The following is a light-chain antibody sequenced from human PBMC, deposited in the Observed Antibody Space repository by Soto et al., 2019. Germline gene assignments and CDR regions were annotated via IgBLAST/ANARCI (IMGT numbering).Light chain of an antibody. Sequence: QSVLTQPASVSGSPGQSITISCTGTSSDVGGYNYVSWHQQHPGKAPKLMIYEVSNRPSGVSNRFSGSKSGNTASLTISGLQAEDEADYFCSSYTSSSTLAVFGTGTKLTVL. J-gene: IGLJ1*01. CDR1: SSDVGGYNY. CDR2: EVS. V-gene: IGLV2-14*01. CDR3: SSYTSSSTLAV.